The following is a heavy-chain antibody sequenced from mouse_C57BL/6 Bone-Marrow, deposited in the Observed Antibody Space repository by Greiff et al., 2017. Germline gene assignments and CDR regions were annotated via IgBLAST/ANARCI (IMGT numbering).Heavy chain of an antibody. J-gene: IGHJ4*01. D-gene: IGHD4-1*01. Sequence: VQLVESGPGLVQPSQSLSITCTVSGFSLTSYGVHWVRQSPGKGLEWLGVIWRGGSTDYNAAFMYRLSITKDNSKSQVFFKMNSLQADDTAIYYCAKKGDWEKDAMDYWGQGTSVTVSS. V-gene: IGHV2-5*01. CDR3: AKKGDWEKDAMDY. CDR2: IWRGGST. CDR1: GFSLTSYG.